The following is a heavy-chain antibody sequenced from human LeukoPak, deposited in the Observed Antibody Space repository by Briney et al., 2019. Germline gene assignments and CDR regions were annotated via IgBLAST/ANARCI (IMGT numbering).Heavy chain of an antibody. D-gene: IGHD4-17*01. J-gene: IGHJ4*02. Sequence: GGSLRLSCAASGFTFDDYAMHWVRQAPGKGLEWVSGISWNSGSIGYADSVKGRFTISRDNAKNSLYLQMNSLRAEDMALYYCAKTARVHDGKDDYGDLVLGGYFDYWGQGTLVTVSS. CDR1: GFTFDDYA. CDR2: ISWNSGSI. V-gene: IGHV3-9*03. CDR3: AKTARVHDGKDDYGDLVLGGYFDY.